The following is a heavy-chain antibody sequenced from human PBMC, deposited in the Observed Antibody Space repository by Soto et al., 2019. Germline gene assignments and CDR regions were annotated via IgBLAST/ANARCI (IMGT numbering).Heavy chain of an antibody. V-gene: IGHV4-61*01. Sequence: QVQLQESGPGLVKPSETLSLTCTVSGGSVSSGSYYWTWIRQSPGKGLEWIGYIYYSGSTNYNPSLKSRVAISVDTSKNQFSLKLSSVTTADTAVYYCARASGEWQLFPLDYWGQGTLVTVSS. CDR1: GGSVSSGSYY. CDR2: IYYSGST. J-gene: IGHJ4*02. CDR3: ARASGEWQLFPLDY. D-gene: IGHD3-10*01.